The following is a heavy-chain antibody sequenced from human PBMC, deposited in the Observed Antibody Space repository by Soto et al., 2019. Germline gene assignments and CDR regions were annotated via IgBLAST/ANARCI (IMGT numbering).Heavy chain of an antibody. J-gene: IGHJ6*02. Sequence: QVQLVQSGAEEKKPGSSVKVSCKTSGGTFSTYAINWVRQAPGQGLEWMGGIIPIFGIVNYAQKLQDRVTITADESTSTAYMELSSLRSEDTAVYYCARGFSGDYYYYGLDVWGQGTTVTVSS. CDR3: ARGFSGDYYYYGLDV. CDR2: IIPIFGIV. D-gene: IGHD3-3*01. V-gene: IGHV1-69*01. CDR1: GGTFSTYA.